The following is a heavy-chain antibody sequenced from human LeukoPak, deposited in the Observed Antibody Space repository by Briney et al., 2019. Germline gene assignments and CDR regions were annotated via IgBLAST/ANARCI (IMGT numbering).Heavy chain of an antibody. J-gene: IGHJ4*02. D-gene: IGHD2-15*01. CDR2: IRYDGSNK. CDR3: AKDQCSGGSCYSGDY. V-gene: IGHV3-30*02. CDR1: GFTFSTYG. Sequence: GRSLRLSCAASGFTFSTYGMHWVRQAPGKGLQWVAVIRYDGSNKNYGDSVKGRFTISRDNPKNTLYLQMNSLRAEDTAVYYCAKDQCSGGSCYSGDYWGQGTLVTVSS.